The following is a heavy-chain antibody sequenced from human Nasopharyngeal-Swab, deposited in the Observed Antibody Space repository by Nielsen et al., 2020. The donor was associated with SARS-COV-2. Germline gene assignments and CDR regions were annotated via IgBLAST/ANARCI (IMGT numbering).Heavy chain of an antibody. Sequence: SETLSLTCTVSGYSISSGYYWDWIRQSPGKGLEWIGSIYHSGSTYYNPSLKSRVTMSVDTSKNQFSLKLSSVTAADTAVYYCAREIASYYYDSSGYYYPDYYYYGMDVWGQGTTVTVSS. D-gene: IGHD3-22*01. CDR3: AREIASYYYDSSGYYYPDYYYYGMDV. J-gene: IGHJ6*02. V-gene: IGHV4-38-2*02. CDR2: IYHSGST. CDR1: GYSISSGYY.